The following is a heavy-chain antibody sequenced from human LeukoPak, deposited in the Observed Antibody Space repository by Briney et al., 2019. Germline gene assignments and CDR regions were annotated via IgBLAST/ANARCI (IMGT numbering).Heavy chain of an antibody. Sequence: SVKVSCKASGYTFTSYYMHWVRQAPGQGLEWMGGIIPIFGTANYAQKFQGRVTITADESTSTAYMELSSLRSEDTAVYYCARDRGRDIVATIWGQGTLVTVSS. CDR2: IIPIFGTA. D-gene: IGHD5-12*01. CDR3: ARDRGRDIVATI. J-gene: IGHJ4*02. CDR1: GYTFTSYY. V-gene: IGHV1-69*13.